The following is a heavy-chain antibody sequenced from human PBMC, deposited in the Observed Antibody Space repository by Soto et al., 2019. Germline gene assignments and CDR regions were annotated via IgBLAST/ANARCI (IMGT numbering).Heavy chain of an antibody. CDR3: YIVATINGS. D-gene: IGHD5-12*01. V-gene: IGHV3-23*01. J-gene: IGHJ5*02. CDR2: ISGSGGST. Sequence: XGSLRLSCAAAGFTFSSYAMSWVRQAPGKGLEWVSAISGSGGSTYYADSVKGRFTISRDNSKNTLYLQMNSLRAEDTAVYYCYIVATINGSWGQGTLATVSS. CDR1: GFTFSSYA.